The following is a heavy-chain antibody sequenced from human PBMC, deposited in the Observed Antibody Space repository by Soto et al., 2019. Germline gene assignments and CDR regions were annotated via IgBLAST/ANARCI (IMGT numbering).Heavy chain of an antibody. CDR2: IYYTGTT. D-gene: IGHD3-22*01. CDR1: PDSITSSGYY. Sequence: QLQLQESGPGLVKPSETLSLICTVSPDSITSSGYYWVWIRQTPGKGLEWIGCIYYTGTTYYNPSLKSRVFLPVDTSKDQFSLRLKSVTVADTTTFYCVRHEVAVSGAYNMDVWGRGTTVTVS. CDR3: VRHEVAVSGAYNMDV. J-gene: IGHJ6*02. V-gene: IGHV4-39*01.